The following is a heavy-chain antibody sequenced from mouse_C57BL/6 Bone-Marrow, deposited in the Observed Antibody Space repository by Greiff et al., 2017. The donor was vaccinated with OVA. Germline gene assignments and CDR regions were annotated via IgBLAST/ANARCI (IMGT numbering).Heavy chain of an antibody. J-gene: IGHJ3*01. V-gene: IGHV1-50*01. CDR3: AKGGPYGGFAY. Sequence: VQLQQPGAELVKPGASVKLSCKASGYTFTSYWMQWVKQRPGQGLEWIGEIDPSDSSTNYNQKFKGKATLTVDTSSRTAYRQLSSLTSEDSAVYYCAKGGPYGGFAYWGQGTLVTVSA. D-gene: IGHD1-1*02. CDR1: GYTFTSYW. CDR2: IDPSDSST.